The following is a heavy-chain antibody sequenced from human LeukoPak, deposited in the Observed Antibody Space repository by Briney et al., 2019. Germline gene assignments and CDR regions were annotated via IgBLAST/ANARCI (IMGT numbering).Heavy chain of an antibody. V-gene: IGHV3-23*01. CDR2: ISGSGGST. D-gene: IGHD3-3*01. Sequence: GGSLRLSCAASGFTFSSYAMSWVRQAPGKGLEWVSAISGSGGSTYYADSVKGRFTISRDNSKDTLYLEMNSLGPEDTAIYYCAREKRGGYYPGYWGQGTLVTVSS. CDR3: AREKRGGYYPGY. J-gene: IGHJ4*02. CDR1: GFTFSSYA.